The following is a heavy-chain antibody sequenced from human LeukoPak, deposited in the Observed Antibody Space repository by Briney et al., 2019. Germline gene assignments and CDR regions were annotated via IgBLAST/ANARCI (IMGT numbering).Heavy chain of an antibody. V-gene: IGHV4-59*01. CDR3: AREDSSGPFAAFDI. CDR1: GGSISSYY. Sequence: SETLSLTCTVSGGSISSYYWSWIRQPPGKGLEWIGYIYYSGSTSYNPSLKSRVTISVDTSKNQFSLKLSSVTAADTAVYYCAREDSSGPFAAFDIWGQGTMVTVSS. J-gene: IGHJ3*02. CDR2: IYYSGST. D-gene: IGHD3-22*01.